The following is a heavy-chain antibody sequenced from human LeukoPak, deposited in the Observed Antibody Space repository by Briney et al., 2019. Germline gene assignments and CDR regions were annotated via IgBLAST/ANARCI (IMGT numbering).Heavy chain of an antibody. V-gene: IGHV3-21*01. J-gene: IGHJ5*02. CDR3: ARDQVVTPPGTFDP. CDR2: ISGTSTDI. CDR1: GLSFSRYT. D-gene: IGHD2-21*02. Sequence: PGGSLRLSCAAPGLSFSRYTLNWGRQAPGKGLEWVSSISGTSTDIYYADSVKGRFTISRDNAKNSLYLQMNGLRVEDTAVYYCARDQVVTPPGTFDPWGQGTLVTVSS.